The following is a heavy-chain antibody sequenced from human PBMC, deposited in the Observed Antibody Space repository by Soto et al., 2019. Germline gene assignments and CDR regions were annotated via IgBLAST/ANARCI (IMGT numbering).Heavy chain of an antibody. J-gene: IGHJ6*02. D-gene: IGHD6-13*01. CDR3: AREMVGSSSYPDFKNYYYYYYGMDV. Sequence: ASVKVSCKASGYTFTGYYMHWVRQAPGQGLEWMGWINPNSGGTNYAQKFQGWVTMTRDTSISTAYMELSRLRSDDTAVYYCAREMVGSSSYPDFKNYYYYYYGMDVWGQGTTVTVSS. CDR1: GYTFTGYY. V-gene: IGHV1-2*04. CDR2: INPNSGGT.